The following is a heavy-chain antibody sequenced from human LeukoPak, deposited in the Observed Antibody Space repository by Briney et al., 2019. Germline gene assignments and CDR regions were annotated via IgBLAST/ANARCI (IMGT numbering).Heavy chain of an antibody. CDR3: ARHVLSNRSFDT. V-gene: IGHV4-39*01. CDR1: GASINSIYY. Sequence: SETLSLTCNVSGASINSIYYWGWIRQPPGKGLEWIGNIFHDGSTYFNPSLKSRVSLSVDTSKRYFSLKLTSVTAADTSVYYCARHVLSNRSFDTWGQGTPVSVSS. D-gene: IGHD4/OR15-4a*01. J-gene: IGHJ5*02. CDR2: IFHDGST.